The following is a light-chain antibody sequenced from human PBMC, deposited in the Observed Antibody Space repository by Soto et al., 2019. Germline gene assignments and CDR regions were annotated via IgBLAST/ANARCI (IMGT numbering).Light chain of an antibody. CDR3: QQYGSSPLLT. V-gene: IGKV3-20*01. CDR1: QSVSSSY. CDR2: GAS. Sequence: EIVLTQSPGTLSLSPGERATLSCRASQSVSSSYLAWYQQKPGQAPRLLIYGASSRATGIPDRFSGSGSGTDFSLTISRLEPKDFVVYYCQQYGSSPLLTFGGGTKVEIK. J-gene: IGKJ4*01.